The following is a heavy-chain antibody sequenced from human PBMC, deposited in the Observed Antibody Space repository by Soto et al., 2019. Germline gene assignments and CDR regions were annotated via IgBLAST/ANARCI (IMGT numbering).Heavy chain of an antibody. V-gene: IGHV2-5*02. CDR2: IYWDDVK. Sequence: QITLKESGPTLVKPTQTLTLTCTFSGFSLSTSKVGVGWIRQPPGRALEWLALIYWDDVKDYSPSLKSILTITKDTSKNQVVLTMTNMDPVDTATYYCAHILPNGSYQFWGQGTLVNVSS. J-gene: IGHJ4*02. CDR3: AHILPNGSYQF. CDR1: GFSLSTSKVG. D-gene: IGHD1-26*01.